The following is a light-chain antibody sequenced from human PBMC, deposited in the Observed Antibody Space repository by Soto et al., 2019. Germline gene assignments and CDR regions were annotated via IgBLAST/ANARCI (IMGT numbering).Light chain of an antibody. CDR3: ETWDSDTRV. J-gene: IGLJ3*02. CDR1: SGHSSYI. Sequence: VLTQSSSASASLGSSVKLTCTLSSGHSSYIIAWHQQQPGKAPRYLMKLEGSGSYNKGSGVPDRFSGSGSGADRYLTISNLQFEDEADYYCETWDSDTRVFGGGTQLTVL. V-gene: IGLV4-60*02. CDR2: LEGSGSY.